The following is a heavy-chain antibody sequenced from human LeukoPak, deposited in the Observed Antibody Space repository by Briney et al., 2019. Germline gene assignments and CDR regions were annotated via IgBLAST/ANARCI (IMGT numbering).Heavy chain of an antibody. V-gene: IGHV4-38-2*01. Sequence: SETLSLTCVVSGYSISSGYYWGWIRQPPGKGLEWIGSIYHSGSTYYNPSLKSRVTISVDTSKNQFSLKLSSVTAADTAVYYCARVMVVVTAKYNWFDPWGQGTLVTVSS. CDR3: ARVMVVVTAKYNWFDP. D-gene: IGHD2-21*02. J-gene: IGHJ5*02. CDR1: GYSISSGYY. CDR2: IYHSGST.